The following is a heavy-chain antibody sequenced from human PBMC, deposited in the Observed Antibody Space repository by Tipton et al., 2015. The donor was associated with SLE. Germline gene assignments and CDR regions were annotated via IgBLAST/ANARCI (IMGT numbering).Heavy chain of an antibody. CDR3: ARGPSGSFLVDY. CDR1: GYSISSGYY. V-gene: IGHV4-38-2*02. J-gene: IGHJ4*02. D-gene: IGHD1-26*01. Sequence: TLSLTCTVSGYSISSGYYWGWIRQPPGKGLEWIGSIYHSGSTYYNPSLKSRVTISVDTSKNQFSLKLSSVTAADTAVYYCARGPSGSFLVDYWGQGTLVTVSS. CDR2: IYHSGST.